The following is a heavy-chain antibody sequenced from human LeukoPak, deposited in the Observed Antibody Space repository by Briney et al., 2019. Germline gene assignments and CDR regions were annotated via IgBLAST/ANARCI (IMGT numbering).Heavy chain of an antibody. CDR2: IIPIFGTA. J-gene: IGHJ4*02. Sequence: SVTVSCKASGGTFSSYAISWVRQAPGQGLEWMGGIIPIFGTANYAQKFQGRVTITADESTSTAYMELSSLRSEDTAVYYCARETPSITGTTGAFDYWGQGTLVTVSS. CDR3: ARETPSITGTTGAFDY. V-gene: IGHV1-69*13. D-gene: IGHD1-20*01. CDR1: GGTFSSYA.